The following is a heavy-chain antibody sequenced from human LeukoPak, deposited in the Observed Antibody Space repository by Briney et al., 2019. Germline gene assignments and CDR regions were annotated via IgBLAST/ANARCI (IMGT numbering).Heavy chain of an antibody. CDR1: GGSISSGSYY. J-gene: IGHJ5*02. V-gene: IGHV4-61*02. D-gene: IGHD3-10*01. Sequence: PSQTLSLTCTVSGGSISSGSYYWSWIRQPAGKGLEWIGRICTSGSTNYNPSLKSRVTISVDTSKNQFSLKLSSVTAADTAVYYCARVVSGSYYNVHNDWFDPWGQGTLVTVSS. CDR2: ICTSGST. CDR3: ARVVSGSYYNVHNDWFDP.